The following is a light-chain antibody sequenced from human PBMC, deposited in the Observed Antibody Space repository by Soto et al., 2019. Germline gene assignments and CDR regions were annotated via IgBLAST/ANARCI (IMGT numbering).Light chain of an antibody. V-gene: IGKV3-15*01. CDR3: QQYNNWPPRT. CDR1: QSVSSN. Sequence: EIVMTQSPATLSVSPGERATLSCRASQSVSSNLAWYQQKPVQAPRLLIYGASTRATGIPARFSGSGSGTEFTLTISSLQSEDFAVYYCQQYNNWPPRTFGQGTKVDI. CDR2: GAS. J-gene: IGKJ1*01.